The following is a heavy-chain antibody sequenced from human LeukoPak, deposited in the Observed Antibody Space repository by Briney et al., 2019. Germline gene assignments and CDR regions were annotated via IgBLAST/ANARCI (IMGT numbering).Heavy chain of an antibody. CDR1: GGSFSGYY. V-gene: IGHV4-34*01. D-gene: IGHD3-3*01. CDR3: ARVCSIFGVVIIPANWFDP. J-gene: IGHJ5*02. Sequence: SETPSLTCAVYGGSFSGYYWSWIRQPPGKGLEWIGEINHSGSTNYNPSLKSRVTISVDTSKNQFSLKLSSVTAAHTAVYYCARVCSIFGVVIIPANWFDPWGQGTLVTVSS. CDR2: INHSGST.